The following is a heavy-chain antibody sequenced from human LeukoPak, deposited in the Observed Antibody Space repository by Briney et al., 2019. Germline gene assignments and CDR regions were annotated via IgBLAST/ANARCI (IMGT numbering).Heavy chain of an antibody. Sequence: SETLSLTCTVSGGSISSYYWSWIRQPPGKGLEWIGYIYYSGSTYYNPSLKSRVTISVDTSKNQFSLKLSSVTAADTAVYYCARGPNCSSTSCHLYRFDPWGQGTLVTVSS. CDR2: IYYSGST. CDR1: GGSISSYY. V-gene: IGHV4-59*01. J-gene: IGHJ5*02. CDR3: ARGPNCSSTSCHLYRFDP. D-gene: IGHD2-2*01.